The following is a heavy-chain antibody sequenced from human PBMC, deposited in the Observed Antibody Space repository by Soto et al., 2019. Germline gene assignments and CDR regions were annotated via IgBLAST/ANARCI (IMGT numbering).Heavy chain of an antibody. CDR2: IYSTVST. V-gene: IGHV4-61*08. CDR1: GVSASSGGYY. CDR3: ARARITFDY. D-gene: IGHD1-20*01. J-gene: IGHJ4*02. Sequence: SETLSLTCTVSGVSASSGGYYWSWIRQPPGKGLEWIAYIYSTVSTNYNPSLKSRVTISVDTSKNQFSLKLSSVTAADTAVYFCARARITFDYWGQGTLVTVSS.